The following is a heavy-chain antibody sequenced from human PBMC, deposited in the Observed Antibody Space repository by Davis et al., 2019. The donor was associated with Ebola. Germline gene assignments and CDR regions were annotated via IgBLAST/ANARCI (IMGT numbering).Heavy chain of an antibody. CDR1: GGSISSSTYY. V-gene: IGHV4-39*07. CDR2: MYYSGST. J-gene: IGHJ4*02. CDR3: ARGAVGRAVAGTYDY. Sequence: PSETLSLTCTVSGGSISSSTYYWGWIRQPPGKGLEWIGSMYYSGSTYYNPSLKSRVTISVDTSKNQFSLKLSSVTAADTAVYYCARGAVGRAVAGTYDYWGQGTLVTVSS. D-gene: IGHD6-19*01.